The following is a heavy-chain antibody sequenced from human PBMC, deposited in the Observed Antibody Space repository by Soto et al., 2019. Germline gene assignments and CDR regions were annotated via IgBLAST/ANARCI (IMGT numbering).Heavy chain of an antibody. D-gene: IGHD1-7*01. J-gene: IGHJ3*02. CDR3: ARVGKLELQGGAFDI. V-gene: IGHV4-4*07. Sequence: SETLSLTCTVSGGSISSYYWSWMGQPAGKGLEWIGRIYTRGSTNYNPSLKSRVTMSVDTSKNQFSLKLSSVTAADTAVYYCARVGKLELQGGAFDIWGQGTMVTVSS. CDR2: IYTRGST. CDR1: GGSISSYY.